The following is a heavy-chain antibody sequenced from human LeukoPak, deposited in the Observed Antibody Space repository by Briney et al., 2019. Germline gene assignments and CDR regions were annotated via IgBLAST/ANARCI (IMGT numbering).Heavy chain of an antibody. D-gene: IGHD3-22*01. CDR3: ARVGTYYYDSSGYFDY. CDR1: GFTFSSYW. V-gene: IGHV3-7*01. Sequence: GGSLRLSCAASGFTFSSYWMSWVRQAPGKGLEWVANIKQDGSEKYYVDSVKGRFTISRDNAKNSLYLQMNSLRAEDTAVYYCARVGTYYYDSSGYFDYWGQGTLVTVSS. J-gene: IGHJ4*02. CDR2: IKQDGSEK.